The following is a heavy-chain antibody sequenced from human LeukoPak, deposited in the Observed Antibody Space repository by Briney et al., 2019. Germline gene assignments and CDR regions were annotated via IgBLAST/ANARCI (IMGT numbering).Heavy chain of an antibody. D-gene: IGHD3-16*01. Sequence: ASVKVSCKASGGTFSSYAISWVRQAPGQGLEWMGGIIPIFGTANYAQKFQGWVTMTRDTSISTAYMELSRLRSDDTAVYYCAMGGSADNFDYWGQGTLVTVSS. CDR2: IIPIFGTA. J-gene: IGHJ4*02. V-gene: IGHV1-69*05. CDR3: AMGGSADNFDY. CDR1: GGTFSSYA.